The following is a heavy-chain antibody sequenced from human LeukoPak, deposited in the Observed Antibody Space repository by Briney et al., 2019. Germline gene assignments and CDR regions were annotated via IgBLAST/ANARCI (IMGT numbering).Heavy chain of an antibody. Sequence: SETLSLTCAVYGGSFSGYYWSWIRQPPGKGLEWIGEINHSGSTNYNPSLESRVTISVDTSKNQFSLKLSSVTAADTAVYYCARGPWNSYYYDSSGYYYRNGKYYFDYWGQGTLVTVSS. D-gene: IGHD3-22*01. J-gene: IGHJ4*02. CDR3: ARGPWNSYYYDSSGYYYRNGKYYFDY. CDR1: GGSFSGYY. CDR2: INHSGST. V-gene: IGHV4-34*01.